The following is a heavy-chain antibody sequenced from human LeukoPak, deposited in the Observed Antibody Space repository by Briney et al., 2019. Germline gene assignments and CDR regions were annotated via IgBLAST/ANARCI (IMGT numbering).Heavy chain of an antibody. CDR3: AKGIVGATRKINFFDY. V-gene: IGHV4-59*01. J-gene: IGHJ4*02. Sequence: SETLSLTCTVSGGSISGSYWSWIRQPPGKGLEWIAYMYNSGSTNYNPSLKSRVTISIDTSKNQFSLKLSSLTAADTAVYYCAKGIVGATRKINFFDYWGQGTLVTVSS. CDR1: GGSISGSY. D-gene: IGHD1-26*01. CDR2: MYNSGST.